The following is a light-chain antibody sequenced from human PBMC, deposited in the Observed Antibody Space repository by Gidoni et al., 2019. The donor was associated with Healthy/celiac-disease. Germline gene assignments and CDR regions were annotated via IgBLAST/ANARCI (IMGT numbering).Light chain of an antibody. CDR1: SSNIGSNY. CDR3: AAWDDSLSGVV. J-gene: IGLJ2*01. CDR2: RNN. V-gene: IGLV1-47*01. Sequence: QSVLTQPPSPSGTPGQGVTISCSGSSSNIGSNYVYWYQQLPGTAPKLLIYRNNQRPSGVPDRFSGSKSGTSASLAISGLRSEDEADYYCAAWDDSLSGVVFGGGTKLTVL.